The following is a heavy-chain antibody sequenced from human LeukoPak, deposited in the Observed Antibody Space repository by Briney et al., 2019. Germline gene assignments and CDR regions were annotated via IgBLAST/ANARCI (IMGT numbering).Heavy chain of an antibody. CDR1: GFTFSSYG. V-gene: IGHV3-21*01. Sequence: TSGGSLRLSCVASGFTFSSYGMNWVRQAPGKGLEWVSSISSSSSYIYYADSVKGRFTISRDNAKNSLYLQMNSLRAEDTAVYYCARAWVGFMIVVAIDYWGQGTLVTVSS. J-gene: IGHJ4*02. D-gene: IGHD3-22*01. CDR3: ARAWVGFMIVVAIDY. CDR2: ISSSSSYI.